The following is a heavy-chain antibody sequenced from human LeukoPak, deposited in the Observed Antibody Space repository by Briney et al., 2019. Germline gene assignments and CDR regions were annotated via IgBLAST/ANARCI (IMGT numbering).Heavy chain of an antibody. Sequence: PGGSLRLSCVVSGFTFSSHGFYWVRQAPGKGLEWVALIWYDGSNKYYADSVKGRFTISRDDSKNTLYLQMNSLRDDDTAVYYCARDISRGSLDCWGQGTLVTVSS. CDR2: IWYDGSNK. CDR3: ARDISRGSLDC. J-gene: IGHJ4*02. V-gene: IGHV3-33*01. CDR1: GFTFSSHG. D-gene: IGHD3-10*01.